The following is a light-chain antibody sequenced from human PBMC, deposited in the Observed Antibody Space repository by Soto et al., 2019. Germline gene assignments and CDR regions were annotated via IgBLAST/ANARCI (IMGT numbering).Light chain of an antibody. V-gene: IGKV1-39*01. CDR3: QQSFTVPYT. CDR1: QSINNY. Sequence: DIQMTQSPASLSASVGDRVTITCRASQSINNYLNWYQQKPGKAPKLLIYSTTSLESGVPSRLSGSGSGKDFTLNISSLQPEDFGTYYCQQSFTVPYTFGHGTKLEIK. J-gene: IGKJ2*01. CDR2: STT.